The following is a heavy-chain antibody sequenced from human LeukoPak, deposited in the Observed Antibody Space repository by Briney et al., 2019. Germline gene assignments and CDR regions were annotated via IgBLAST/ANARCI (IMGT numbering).Heavy chain of an antibody. J-gene: IGHJ4*02. V-gene: IGHV4-59*08. CDR1: GGSISSYY. CDR2: IYYSGST. Sequence: SETLSLTCTVSGGSISSYYWSWIRQPPGKGLEWIGYIYYSGSTNYNPSLKSRVTISVDTSKNQFSLKLSSVTAADTAVYYCARLVGSGSYEGVFDYWGQGTLVTVSS. D-gene: IGHD1-26*01. CDR3: ARLVGSGSYEGVFDY.